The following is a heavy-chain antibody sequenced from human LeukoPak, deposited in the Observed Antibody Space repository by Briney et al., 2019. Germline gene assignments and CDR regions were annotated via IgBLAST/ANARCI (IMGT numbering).Heavy chain of an antibody. V-gene: IGHV1-18*01. Sequence: SVNVSCKDSGYTLNRYGISWVRQAPGQRLEWMGWVSAYHCNTNYAQKRQGRLTMTTDTSTSTAYMELRSLRSDDTAVYYCARLLTGYSSSWYSGYYYYMDVWGKGTTVTVSS. CDR1: GYTLNRYG. CDR3: ARLLTGYSSSWYSGYYYYMDV. D-gene: IGHD6-13*01. J-gene: IGHJ6*03. CDR2: VSAYHCNT.